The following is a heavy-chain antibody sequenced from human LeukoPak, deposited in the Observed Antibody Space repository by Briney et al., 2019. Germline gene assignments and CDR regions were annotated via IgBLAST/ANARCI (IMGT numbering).Heavy chain of an antibody. Sequence: SETLSLTCTVSGGSISSSSYYWSWIRQPPGKGLEWIGYIYHSGSTYYNPSLKSRVTISVDRSKNQFSLKLSSVTAADTAVYYCARERLHRFDYWGQGTLVTVSS. CDR3: ARERLHRFDY. V-gene: IGHV4-30-2*01. J-gene: IGHJ4*02. CDR1: GGSISSSSYY. CDR2: IYHSGST. D-gene: IGHD6-25*01.